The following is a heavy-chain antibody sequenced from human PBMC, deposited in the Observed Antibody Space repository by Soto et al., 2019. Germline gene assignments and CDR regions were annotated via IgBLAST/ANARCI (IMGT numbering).Heavy chain of an antibody. Sequence: QVVLLQSGTEVTRPGSSVKVSCKASGVPFNSYGFAWVRQAPGRGLERVGRINPASQLRNYEQSVQGRVTINADTSTTTAYMELRGLTSEDTAVYYCARMKLARLDHWGQGTLVTVSS. J-gene: IGHJ4*02. CDR1: GVPFNSYG. CDR2: INPASQLR. CDR3: ARMKLARLDH. V-gene: IGHV1-69*09.